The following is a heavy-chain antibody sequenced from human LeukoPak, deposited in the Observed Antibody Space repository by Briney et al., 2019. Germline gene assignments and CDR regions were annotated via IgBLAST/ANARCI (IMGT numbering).Heavy chain of an antibody. CDR1: GYTFTGYY. V-gene: IGHV1-2*02. J-gene: IGHJ4*02. D-gene: IGHD3-10*01. CDR2: INPNSGGT. Sequence: ASVKVSCKASGYTFTGYYMHWVRQPPGQGLEWMGWINPNSGGTNYAQKFQGRVTMTRDTSISTAYMELSRLRSDDTAVYYCARDYWFGELLSNFDYWGQGTLVTVSS. CDR3: ARDYWFGELLSNFDY.